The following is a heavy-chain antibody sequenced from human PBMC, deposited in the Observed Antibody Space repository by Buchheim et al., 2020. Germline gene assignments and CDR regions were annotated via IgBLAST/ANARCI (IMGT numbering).Heavy chain of an antibody. V-gene: IGHV3-23*01. CDR1: GFTFSSYA. CDR3: AKVVTSPNYYYYGMDV. Sequence: EVQLLESGGGLVQPGGSLRLSCAASGFTFSSYAMSWVRQAPGKGLELVSTISGRGGSTYYADSVKGRFTIPRHISKNTLYLQMNSLRAEDTAVYYCAKVVTSPNYYYYGMDVWGQGTT. D-gene: IGHD4-23*01. J-gene: IGHJ6*02. CDR2: ISGRGGST.